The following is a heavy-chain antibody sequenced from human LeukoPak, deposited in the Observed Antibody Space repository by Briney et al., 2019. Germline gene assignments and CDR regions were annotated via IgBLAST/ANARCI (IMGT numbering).Heavy chain of an antibody. V-gene: IGHV4-31*03. CDR1: GGSISSGGYY. CDR3: ARGPSLYSGYESDFDY. CDR2: IYYSGST. D-gene: IGHD5-12*01. J-gene: IGHJ4*02. Sequence: SETLSLTCTVSGGSISSGGYYWSWIRQHPGKGLEWIGYIYYSGSTYYNPSLKSRVTISVDTSKNQFSLKLSSVTAADTAVYYCARGPSLYSGYESDFDYWGQGTLVTVSS.